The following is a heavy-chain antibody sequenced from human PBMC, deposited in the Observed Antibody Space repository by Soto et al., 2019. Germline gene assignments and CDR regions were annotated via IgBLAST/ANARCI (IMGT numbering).Heavy chain of an antibody. CDR2: IVVGSGNT. J-gene: IGHJ4*02. Sequence: QMQLVQSGPEVQKPGTSVKVSCKASGFTFTSSAVQWVRQARGQRLEWIGWIVVGSGNTNYAQKFQERVTMTRDMSTSTAYMELSSLRSEDTAVYYCAAGSGYCSGGSCSHFDYWGQGTLVTVSS. CDR1: GFTFTSSA. D-gene: IGHD2-15*01. V-gene: IGHV1-58*01. CDR3: AAGSGYCSGGSCSHFDY.